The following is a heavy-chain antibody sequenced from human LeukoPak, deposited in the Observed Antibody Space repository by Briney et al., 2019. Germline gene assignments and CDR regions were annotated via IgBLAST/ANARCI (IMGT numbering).Heavy chain of an antibody. CDR2: IKQDGSED. CDR1: GFTFSNYW. Sequence: GGSLRLSCAASGFTFSNYWMSWVRQAPGKGLEWVSNIKQDGSEDYYVDSVKGRFTISRDNAKSSLYLQMNSLRAEDTAVYYCARAGYSMDTEYFQHWGQGTLATVSS. D-gene: IGHD5-18*01. CDR3: ARAGYSMDTEYFQH. V-gene: IGHV3-7*04. J-gene: IGHJ1*01.